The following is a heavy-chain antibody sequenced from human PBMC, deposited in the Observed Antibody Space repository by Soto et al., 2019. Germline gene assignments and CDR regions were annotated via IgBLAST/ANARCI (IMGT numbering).Heavy chain of an antibody. J-gene: IGHJ6*03. D-gene: IGHD6-25*01. CDR2: INHSGST. CDR1: GGSFSGYY. CDR3: ARRRLRGYMDV. Sequence: SETLSLTCAVYGGSFSGYYWSWIRQPPGKGLEWIGEINHSGSTNYNPSLKSRVTISVDTSKNQFSLKLSSVTAADTAVYYCARRRLRGYMDVWGKGTTVTVSS. V-gene: IGHV4-34*01.